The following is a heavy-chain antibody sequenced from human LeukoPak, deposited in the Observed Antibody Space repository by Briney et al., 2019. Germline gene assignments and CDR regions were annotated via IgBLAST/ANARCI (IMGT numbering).Heavy chain of an antibody. CDR1: GFTFSSYA. CDR2: ISYDGSNK. CDR3: ARDGHTPGPYYYYGMDV. D-gene: IGHD1-1*01. J-gene: IGHJ6*02. V-gene: IGHV3-30-3*01. Sequence: GGSLRLSCAASGFTFSSYAMHWVRQAPGKGLEWVAVISYDGSNKYYADSVKGRFTISRDNSKNTLYLQMNSLRAEDTAVYYCARDGHTPGPYYYYGMDVWGQGTTVTVSS.